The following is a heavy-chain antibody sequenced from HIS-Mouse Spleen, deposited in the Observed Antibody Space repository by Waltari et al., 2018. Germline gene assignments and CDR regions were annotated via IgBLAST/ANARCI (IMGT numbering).Heavy chain of an antibody. D-gene: IGHD6-6*01. V-gene: IGHV4-34*01. CDR2: INHSGST. Sequence: QVQLQQWGAGLLKPSETLSLTCAVYGGSFSGYYWSWIRQPPGKGLEWIGEINHSGSTNYNPSLKSRVTISVDTSKNQFSLKLSSVTAADTAVYYCARGPEYSSHFDYWGQGTLVTVSS. CDR3: ARGPEYSSHFDY. J-gene: IGHJ4*02. CDR1: GGSFSGYY.